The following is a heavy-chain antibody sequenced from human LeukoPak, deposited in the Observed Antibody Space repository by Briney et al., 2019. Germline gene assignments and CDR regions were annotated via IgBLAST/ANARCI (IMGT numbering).Heavy chain of an antibody. CDR2: ISANNGNT. Sequence: GASVKVSCKASGDTFTSYGISWVRQPPGQGLEWMGWISANNGNTNYAQTLQGRVTMTTDTSTSTAYMELRSLRSDDTAVYYCARDLVRSFDYWGQGTLVTVSS. CDR1: GDTFTSYG. J-gene: IGHJ4*02. CDR3: ARDLVRSFDY. V-gene: IGHV1-18*01.